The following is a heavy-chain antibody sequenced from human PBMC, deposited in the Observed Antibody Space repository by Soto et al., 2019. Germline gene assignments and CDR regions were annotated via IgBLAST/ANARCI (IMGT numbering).Heavy chain of an antibody. Sequence: ASVKVSCKASGYTFIGYYIHWVRQAPGQGLEWMGWFNPNSGGTNYAQRFQGWVTMTRDRSISTAYMELSRLKSDDTAVYYCARVGGGLASLGYYGMDVWGQGTTVTVSS. D-gene: IGHD3-10*01. CDR3: ARVGGGLASLGYYGMDV. J-gene: IGHJ6*02. V-gene: IGHV1-2*04. CDR1: GYTFIGYY. CDR2: FNPNSGGT.